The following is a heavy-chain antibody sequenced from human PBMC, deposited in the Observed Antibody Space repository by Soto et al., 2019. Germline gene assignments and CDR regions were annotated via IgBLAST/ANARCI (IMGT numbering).Heavy chain of an antibody. V-gene: IGHV3-15*07. CDR2: IKSKTDGGTT. CDR3: IGRYPYYFGY. J-gene: IGHJ4*02. CDR1: GFTFSNAW. D-gene: IGHD3-10*01. Sequence: EVQLVESGGGLVKPGGSLRLSCAASGFTFSNAWVNWVRQAPGKGLEWVGRIKSKTDGGTTDYAAPVKGRFTISRDDSKNTLYLQMNSLNTEDTAVYYCIGRYPYYFGYWGQGTLVTVSS.